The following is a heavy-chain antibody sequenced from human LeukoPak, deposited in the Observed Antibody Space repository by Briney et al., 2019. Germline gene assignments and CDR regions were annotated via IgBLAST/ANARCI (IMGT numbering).Heavy chain of an antibody. V-gene: IGHV1-18*01. J-gene: IGHJ4*02. CDR2: ISAYNGNT. CDR1: GYTFTSYG. D-gene: IGHD1-1*01. CDR3: ARVRFSRHNWNDGKRDFDY. Sequence: GASVKVSCKASGYTFTSYGISWVRQAPGQGLEWMGWISAYNGNTNYAQKLQGRVTMTTDTSTSTAYMELRSLRSDDTAVYDCARVRFSRHNWNDGKRDFDYWGQGTLVTVSS.